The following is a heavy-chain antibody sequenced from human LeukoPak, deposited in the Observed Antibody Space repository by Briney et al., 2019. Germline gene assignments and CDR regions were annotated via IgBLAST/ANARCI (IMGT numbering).Heavy chain of an antibody. CDR3: ARLYSSSFPLY. CDR1: GGSISSYY. CDR2: IYYSGST. Sequence: SSETLSLTCTVSGGSISSYYWSWLRQPPGKGLEWIGYIYYSGSTNYNPSLKSRVTISVDTSKNQFSLKLSSVTAADTAVYYCARLYSSSFPLYWGQGTLVTVSS. J-gene: IGHJ4*02. V-gene: IGHV4-59*08. D-gene: IGHD6-6*01.